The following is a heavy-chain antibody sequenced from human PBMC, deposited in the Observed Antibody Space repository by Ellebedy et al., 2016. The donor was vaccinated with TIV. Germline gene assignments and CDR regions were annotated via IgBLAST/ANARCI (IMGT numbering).Heavy chain of an antibody. V-gene: IGHV4-59*01. CDR2: IHYTGTT. Sequence: MPSETLSLTCTVSGGSISGYYWSWVRRPPGKGLEWIGYIHYTGTTNYSPSLKSRITVSVDTSKNQFSLRVNSVTAADTAVYYCAKLSTIATAGLNYYHPMDVWGQGATVTVSS. J-gene: IGHJ6*02. CDR3: AKLSTIATAGLNYYHPMDV. CDR1: GGSISGYY. D-gene: IGHD6-13*01.